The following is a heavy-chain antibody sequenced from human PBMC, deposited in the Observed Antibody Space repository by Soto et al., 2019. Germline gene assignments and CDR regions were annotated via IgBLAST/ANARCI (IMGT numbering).Heavy chain of an antibody. V-gene: IGHV3-23*01. CDR2: ISGSGDST. CDR3: ARRGSGSYYDY. J-gene: IGHJ4*02. Sequence: EVQLLESGGGLVQPGGSLRLSCAASGFTFSSYAMRWVPQAPGKGLEWVSAISGSGDSTYYADSVKGRFTISRDNSKNTLYRQMNSLRAEDTAKYYCARRGSGSYYDYWGQGTLVTVSS. CDR1: GFTFSSYA. D-gene: IGHD1-26*01.